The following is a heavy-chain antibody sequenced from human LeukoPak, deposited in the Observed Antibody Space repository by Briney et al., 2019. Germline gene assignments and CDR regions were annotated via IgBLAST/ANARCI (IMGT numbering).Heavy chain of an antibody. CDR1: GFTFSSYS. CDR3: ARDRCYCSSTSCYRLDAFDI. J-gene: IGHJ3*02. D-gene: IGHD2-2*01. CDR2: ISSSSSTI. Sequence: GGSLRLSCAASGFTFSSYSMNWVRQAPGKGLEWVSYISSSSSTIYYADSVKGRFTISRDNAKNSLYLQMNSLRAEDTAVYYCARDRCYCSSTSCYRLDAFDIWGQGTMVTVSS. V-gene: IGHV3-48*04.